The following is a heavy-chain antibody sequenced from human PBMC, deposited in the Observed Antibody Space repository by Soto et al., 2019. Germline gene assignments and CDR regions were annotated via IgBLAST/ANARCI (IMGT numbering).Heavy chain of an antibody. CDR1: GFIFTNYA. J-gene: IGHJ4*02. D-gene: IGHD3-3*01. Sequence: GGSLRLSCAASGFIFTNYAMSWVRQAPGKGLEWVSALSGSGGFTYYADSVKGRFTISSDNSRNTLYLQMNSLRAADTALYYCAKDQRPGTILGSIDSWGQGTLVTVSS. CDR3: AKDQRPGTILGSIDS. CDR2: LSGSGGFT. V-gene: IGHV3-23*01.